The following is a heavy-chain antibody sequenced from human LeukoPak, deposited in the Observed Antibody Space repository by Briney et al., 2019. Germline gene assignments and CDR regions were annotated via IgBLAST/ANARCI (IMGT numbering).Heavy chain of an antibody. CDR1: GYTFTSYY. J-gene: IGHJ6*02. CDR2: INPSGDST. V-gene: IGHV1-46*01. D-gene: IGHD3-10*01. CDR3: ARDWITMVREYSYYYYYGMDV. Sequence: ASVKVSCKASGYTFTSYYMHWVRQAPGQGLEWMGIINPSGDSTSYAQKFQGRVTMTRDTSTSTVYMELSSLRSEDTAVYYCARDWITMVREYSYYYYYGMDVWGQGTTVTVSS.